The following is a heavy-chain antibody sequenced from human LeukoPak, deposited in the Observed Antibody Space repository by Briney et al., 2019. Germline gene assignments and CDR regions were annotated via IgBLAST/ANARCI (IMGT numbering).Heavy chain of an antibody. CDR3: ATVTKVDFDY. J-gene: IGHJ4*02. V-gene: IGHV3-30*09. D-gene: IGHD4-11*01. CDR1: GFTFSSYT. Sequence: GGSLRLSCAASGFTFSSYTFYWFRQAPGKGREWVASVSVEGTGRYFPGSVEGRFAISRDDSKKSVFRQMSNLRPEDTGVYFCATVTKVDFDYWGQGTLVTVSS. CDR2: VSVEGTGR.